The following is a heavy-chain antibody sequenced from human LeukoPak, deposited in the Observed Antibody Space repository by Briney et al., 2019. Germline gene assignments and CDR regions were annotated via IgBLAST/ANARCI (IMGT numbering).Heavy chain of an antibody. CDR3: ARDWETYCSGGSCSHFDY. CDR2: ISGSGGST. Sequence: GGSLRLSCAAPEFTFSTYSMNWVRQAPGKGLEWVSAISGSGGSTYYADSVKGRFTISRDNAKKSLDLQMNSLRAEDTAVYYCARDWETYCSGGSCSHFDYWGQGTLVTVSS. J-gene: IGHJ4*02. V-gene: IGHV3-21*01. CDR1: EFTFSTYS. D-gene: IGHD2-15*01.